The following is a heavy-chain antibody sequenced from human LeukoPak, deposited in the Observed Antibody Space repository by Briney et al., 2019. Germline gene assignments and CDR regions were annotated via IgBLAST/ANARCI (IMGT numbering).Heavy chain of an antibody. D-gene: IGHD6-13*01. Sequence: SETLSLTCTVSGGSISSYYWSWIRQPPGKGLEWIGYIYYSGSTNYNPSLKSRVTISVDTSKNQFSLKLSSVTAADTAVYYCARTYSSSWQIHFDYWGQGTLVTDSS. J-gene: IGHJ4*02. V-gene: IGHV4-59*01. CDR2: IYYSGST. CDR3: ARTYSSSWQIHFDY. CDR1: GGSISSYY.